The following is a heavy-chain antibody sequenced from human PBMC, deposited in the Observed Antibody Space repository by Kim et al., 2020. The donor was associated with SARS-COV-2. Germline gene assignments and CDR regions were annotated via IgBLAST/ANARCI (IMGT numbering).Heavy chain of an antibody. J-gene: IGHJ6*02. Sequence: SVKVSCKASGGTFSSYAISWVRQAPGQGLEWMGGIIPIFGTANYAQKFQGRVTITADESTSTAYMELSSLRSEDTAVYYCAKAASIVVVAAPWVYYYGMDVWGQGTTVTVSS. V-gene: IGHV1-69*13. CDR3: AKAASIVVVAAPWVYYYGMDV. D-gene: IGHD2-15*01. CDR2: IIPIFGTA. CDR1: GGTFSSYA.